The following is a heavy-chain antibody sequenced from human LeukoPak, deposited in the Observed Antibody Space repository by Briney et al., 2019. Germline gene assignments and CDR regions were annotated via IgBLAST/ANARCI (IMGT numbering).Heavy chain of an antibody. D-gene: IGHD4-11*01. J-gene: IGHJ2*01. Sequence: ASVKVSCKASGYRLRNHGISWVRQAPGQGLEWVGWIAADSGDIHGYTHYAEKLQGRVSMTTDTSTDTAYMDLRSLTSDDTAVYYCARGSSPYNWYFDLWGRGTLTTVSS. CDR3: ARGSSPYNWYFDL. CDR1: GYRLRNHG. V-gene: IGHV1-18*01. CDR2: IAADSGDIHGYT.